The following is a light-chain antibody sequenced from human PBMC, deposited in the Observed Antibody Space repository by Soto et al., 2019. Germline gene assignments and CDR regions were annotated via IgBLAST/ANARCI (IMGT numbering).Light chain of an antibody. J-gene: IGLJ1*01. V-gene: IGLV1-40*01. CDR2: GNN. CDR3: QSHHNSLSDPCG. Sequence: QSVLTQPPSMSVAPGQRVTISCTGSSSNIGAGYDVHWYQQLPGKAPRLLIFGNNNRPSRVPDRFSGSKSGTSASLAIPGLQAEDEADYYCQSHHNSLSDPCGFGTRTKVPVL. CDR1: SSNIGAGYD.